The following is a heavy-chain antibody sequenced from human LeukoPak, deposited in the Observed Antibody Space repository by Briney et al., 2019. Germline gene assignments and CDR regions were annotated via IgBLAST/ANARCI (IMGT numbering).Heavy chain of an antibody. D-gene: IGHD2-15*01. CDR1: GFIFSSYG. CDR2: ISGSGGAR. Sequence: GGALRLSCVASGFIFSSYGMSWVRQAPGEGLEWVSDISGSGGARNYEDSVKGRFTTSRDNSKNTLFLQMHSLSADDTAVYYCAKGGYSIIGYCSGKNCPYWYFDLWGRGTLVTVSP. CDR3: AKGGYSIIGYCSGKNCPYWYFDL. J-gene: IGHJ2*01. V-gene: IGHV3-23*01.